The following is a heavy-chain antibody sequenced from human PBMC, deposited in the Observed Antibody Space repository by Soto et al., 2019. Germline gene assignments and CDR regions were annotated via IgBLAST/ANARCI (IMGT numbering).Heavy chain of an antibody. D-gene: IGHD6-6*01. J-gene: IGHJ6*03. CDR2: INHSGST. CDR1: GGSFSGYY. CDR3: ARGVSRARPPYYYYMDV. Sequence: SETLSLTCAVYGGSFSGYYWSWIRQPPGKGLEWIGEINHSGSTNYNPSLKSRVTISVDTSKNQFSLKLSSVTAADTAVYYCARGVSRARPPYYYYMDVWGKGTTVTVSS. V-gene: IGHV4-34*01.